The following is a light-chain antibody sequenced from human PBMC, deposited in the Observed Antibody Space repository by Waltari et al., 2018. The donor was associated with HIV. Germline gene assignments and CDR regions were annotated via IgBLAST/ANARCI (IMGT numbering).Light chain of an antibody. CDR1: QSLLYSSTNKNS. V-gene: IGKV4-1*01. Sequence: DFVMTQSPASLAVSLGARATITCQYSQSLLYSSTNKNSLAWYQQKPGQPPTLLIYWTSTRNSGVPDRFSGSGSGTDFTLTISSLQAEDVAVYYCQQYYSTPYTFGQGTKLGIK. J-gene: IGKJ2*01. CDR3: QQYYSTPYT. CDR2: WTS.